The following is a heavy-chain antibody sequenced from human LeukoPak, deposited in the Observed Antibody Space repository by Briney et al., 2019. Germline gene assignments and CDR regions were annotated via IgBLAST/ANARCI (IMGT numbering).Heavy chain of an antibody. CDR3: ARGYVVVSAAVRFDP. CDR2: ISAHNGKT. Sequence: ASVKVSCKAFGYTFTSYGISWVRQAPGQGLEWMGWISAHNGKTNYAQKFQGRVTMTTDTPTSTAYMELRSLRSDDTAVYYCARGYVVVSAAVRFDPWGQGTLVTVSS. J-gene: IGHJ5*02. V-gene: IGHV1-18*01. D-gene: IGHD2-2*01. CDR1: GYTFTSYG.